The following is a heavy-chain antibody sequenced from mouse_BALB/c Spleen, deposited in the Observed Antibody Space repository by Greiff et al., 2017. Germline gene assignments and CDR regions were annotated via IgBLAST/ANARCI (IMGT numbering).Heavy chain of an antibody. D-gene: IGHD2-14*01. Sequence: VKVVESGPGLVAPSQSLSITCTVSGFSLTSYGVHWVRQPPGKGLEWLGVIWAGGSTNYNSALMSRLSISKDNSKSQVFLKMNSLQTDDTAMYYCARDGGTVYAMDYWGQGTSVTVSS. V-gene: IGHV2-9*02. CDR1: GFSLTSYG. J-gene: IGHJ4*01. CDR3: ARDGGTVYAMDY. CDR2: IWAGGST.